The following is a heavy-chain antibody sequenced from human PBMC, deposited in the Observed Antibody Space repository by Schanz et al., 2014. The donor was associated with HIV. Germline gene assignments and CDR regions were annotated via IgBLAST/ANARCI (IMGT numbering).Heavy chain of an antibody. J-gene: IGHJ4*02. CDR2: ISESGGRT. CDR1: GFNFNNYA. D-gene: IGHD3-22*01. V-gene: IGHV3-23*04. Sequence: EVQLVASGGGLLQPGRSLRLSCAASGFNFNNYAMTWVRQAPGKGLEWVSSISESGGRTYYADSVKGRFSMSRDNSKNTLYLQMTTLRIDDTAVYYCAKPEYDSRGNSQSHFDYWGQGTLVTVSS. CDR3: AKPEYDSRGNSQSHFDY.